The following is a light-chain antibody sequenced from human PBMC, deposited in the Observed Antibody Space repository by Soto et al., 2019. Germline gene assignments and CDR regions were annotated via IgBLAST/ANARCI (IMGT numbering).Light chain of an antibody. CDR1: SDDVGSSNL. V-gene: IGLV2-23*02. J-gene: IGLJ1*01. Sequence: QSALTQPASVSGSPGQSITISCIGTSDDVGSSNLVSWYQQHPGKAPKLMIYEVDKWPSGVSNRFSGSKSGNTASLTISGLQAEDEADYYCCSYAPLGKYVFGTGTKLTVL. CDR2: EVD. CDR3: CSYAPLGKYV.